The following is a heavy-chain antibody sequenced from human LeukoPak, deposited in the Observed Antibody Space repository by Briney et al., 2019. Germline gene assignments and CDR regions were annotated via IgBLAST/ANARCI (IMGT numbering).Heavy chain of an antibody. Sequence: SQTLSLTCTVSGGSISSSSYFWGWIRQPPGKGLEWIGSIFYSGSTYYNPSLNSRFTISIDTSKNQFSLELSSVTAADTAVYYCANERTSFGSGSYYNDRYYYQGVDGWGQGTTVIVSS. CDR3: ANERTSFGSGSYYNDRYYYQGVDG. CDR1: GGSISSSSYF. J-gene: IGHJ6*02. D-gene: IGHD3-10*01. V-gene: IGHV4-39*01. CDR2: IFYSGST.